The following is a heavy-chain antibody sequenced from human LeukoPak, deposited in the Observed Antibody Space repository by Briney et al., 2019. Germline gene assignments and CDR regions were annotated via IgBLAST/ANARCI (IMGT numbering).Heavy chain of an antibody. CDR1: GFTFSSYG. Sequence: GGSLRLSCAASGFTFSSYGMHWVRQAPGKGLEWVAVISYDGSNKYYADSVKGRFSISRDNSKSTLYLQMSSLRAEDTAVYYCAKPDYYDSSGYCLRFFDHWGQGTLVTVSS. J-gene: IGHJ4*02. CDR2: ISYDGSNK. V-gene: IGHV3-30*18. D-gene: IGHD3-22*01. CDR3: AKPDYYDSSGYCLRFFDH.